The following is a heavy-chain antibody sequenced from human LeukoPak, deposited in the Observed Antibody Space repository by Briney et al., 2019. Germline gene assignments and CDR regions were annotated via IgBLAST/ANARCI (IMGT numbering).Heavy chain of an antibody. CDR2: IIPILGIA. V-gene: IGHV1-69*04. J-gene: IGHJ4*02. D-gene: IGHD5-18*01. CDR1: GGTFSSYA. Sequence: SVKVSCKASGGTFSSYAISWVRQAPGQGLEWMGRIIPILGIANYAQKFQGRVTITADKPTSTAYMELSSLRSEDTAVYYCAREAEDTAMVFFDYWGQGTLVTVSS. CDR3: AREAEDTAMVFFDY.